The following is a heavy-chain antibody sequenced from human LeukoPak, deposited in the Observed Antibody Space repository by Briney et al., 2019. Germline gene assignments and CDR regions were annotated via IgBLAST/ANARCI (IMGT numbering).Heavy chain of an antibody. Sequence: PGRSLRLSCAASGFTFSNYGMHWVRQAPGKGLEWVALIWYDGNNKYYADSVKGRFTVSRDNSKNTLYLQMNSLRAEDTAVYYCARDRVGGSYVFDIWGQGTMVTVSS. CDR3: ARDRVGGSYVFDI. V-gene: IGHV3-33*01. CDR2: IWYDGNNK. J-gene: IGHJ3*02. CDR1: GFTFSNYG. D-gene: IGHD1-26*01.